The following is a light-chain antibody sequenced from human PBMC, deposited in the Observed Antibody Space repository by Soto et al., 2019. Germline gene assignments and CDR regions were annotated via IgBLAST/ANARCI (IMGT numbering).Light chain of an antibody. J-gene: IGKJ4*01. CDR1: QAISNN. V-gene: IGKV1-9*01. CDR3: QQLNNYPRALT. CDR2: GAS. Sequence: DIQLTQSPSFLSASVGDRVTITCRASQAISNNLAWYQHNPGKPPKLLIYGASTLQSGVPSRFCGSGSGTEFTLTISSLQPEDFATYYCQQLNNYPRALTFGGGTKVEIE.